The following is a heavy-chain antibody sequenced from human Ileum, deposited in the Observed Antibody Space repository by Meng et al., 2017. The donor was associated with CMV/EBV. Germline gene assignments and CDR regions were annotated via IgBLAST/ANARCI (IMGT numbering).Heavy chain of an antibody. J-gene: IGHJ3*01. CDR3: AKALGSYNRGAFDV. Sequence: ASGFTVRTSYVSWVRQAPGKGLEWVSVIYSGGSTYYAESVKGRFTISRDNSKNILYLQMNSLRAEDTAVYYCAKALGSYNRGAFDVWGQGTMVTVSS. CDR1: GFTVRTSY. CDR2: IYSGGST. D-gene: IGHD1-26*01. V-gene: IGHV3-66*02.